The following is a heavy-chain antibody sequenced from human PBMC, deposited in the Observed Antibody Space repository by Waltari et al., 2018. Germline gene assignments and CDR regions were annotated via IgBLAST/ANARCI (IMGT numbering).Heavy chain of an antibody. CDR2: IKQDGSEK. D-gene: IGHD6-13*01. CDR1: GLTFSSYW. J-gene: IGHJ4*02. Sequence: EVQLVASGGGLVQPGGSLRLSLAASGLTFSSYWMRWVRQAPGKGREGVANIKQDGSEKYYVDTVKCRFTISRDNAKNPLYLQMNSRRAEDTAVYYCARVVLSSSWWYYFDYCGQGTLVTVSP. CDR3: ARVVLSSSWWYYFDY. V-gene: IGHV3-7*01.